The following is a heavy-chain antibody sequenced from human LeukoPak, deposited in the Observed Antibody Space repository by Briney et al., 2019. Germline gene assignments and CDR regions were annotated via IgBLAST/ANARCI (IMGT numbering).Heavy chain of an antibody. CDR3: ARGGRLLDY. CDR1: GFTFSGYS. D-gene: IGHD5-12*01. CDR2: ISGGSSYI. V-gene: IGHV3-21*01. Sequence: GGSLRLSCAASGFTFSGYSMNWVRKAPGKGLEWVSSISGGSSYIYYADSLKGRFTISRDNAKNSLYLQMNSLRAEDTAVYYCARGGRLLDYWGQGTLVTVSS. J-gene: IGHJ4*02.